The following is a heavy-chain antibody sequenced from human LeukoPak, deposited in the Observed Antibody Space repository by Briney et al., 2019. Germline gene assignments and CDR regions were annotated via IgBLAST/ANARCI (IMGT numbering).Heavy chain of an antibody. D-gene: IGHD3-3*01. J-gene: IGHJ4*02. CDR3: ARDSAAYYDFWSGYLDY. CDR1: GFTFSSYS. Sequence: GGSLRLSCAASGFTFSSYSMNWVRQAPGKGLEWVSSISSSSSYIYYADSVKGRFTISRDNAKNTLYLQMNSLRAEDTAVYYCARDSAAYYDFWSGYLDYWGQGTLVTVSS. CDR2: ISSSSSYI. V-gene: IGHV3-21*01.